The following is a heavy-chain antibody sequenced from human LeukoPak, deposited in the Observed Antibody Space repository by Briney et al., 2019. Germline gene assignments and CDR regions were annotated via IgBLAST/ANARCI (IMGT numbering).Heavy chain of an antibody. CDR2: IYPGDSDT. J-gene: IGHJ3*02. V-gene: IGHV5-51*01. D-gene: IGHD3-10*01. CDR1: GYTFTSYW. CDR3: ARDYGSGTYRDAFDI. Sequence: GESLQISCKGSGYTFTSYWIGWVRQMPGKGLEWMGIIYPGDSDTRYSPSFQGQVTISVDKSLSTAYLQWSSLQASDTATYYCARDYGSGTYRDAFDIWGQGTMVTVSS.